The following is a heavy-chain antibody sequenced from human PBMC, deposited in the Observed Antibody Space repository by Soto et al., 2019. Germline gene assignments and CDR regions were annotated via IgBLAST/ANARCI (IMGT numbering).Heavy chain of an antibody. CDR1: GGSISSYY. D-gene: IGHD6-19*01. CDR2: IYYSGAT. J-gene: IGHJ5*02. CDR3: ARRSSSGFVNWFDP. V-gene: IGHV4-59*08. Sequence: SETLSLTCTVSGGSISSYYWSWIRQPPGKGLEWIGYIYYSGATNYNPSLKSRVSISVDTSKNHFSLTVNSVTAADTAVYYCARRSSSGFVNWFDPWGQGTLVTFSS.